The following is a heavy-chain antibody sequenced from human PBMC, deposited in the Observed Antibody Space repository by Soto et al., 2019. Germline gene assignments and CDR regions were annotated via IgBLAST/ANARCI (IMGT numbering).Heavy chain of an antibody. V-gene: IGHV4-59*01. J-gene: IGHJ3*02. CDR1: RGALSSDY. CDR3: ARVWGGAFDI. D-gene: IGHD3-10*01. CDR2: IYYSGST. Sequence: SETLSLTCTFSRGALSSDYWSWIRQPPGKGLEWIGYIYYSGSTNYNPSLKSRVTISGDTSKNQFSLKLSSVTAADTAVYYCARVWGGAFDIWGQGTMVS.